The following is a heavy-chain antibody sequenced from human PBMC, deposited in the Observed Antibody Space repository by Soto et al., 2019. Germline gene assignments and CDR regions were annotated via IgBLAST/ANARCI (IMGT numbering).Heavy chain of an antibody. CDR3: AREGGESSDGLYYFDS. CDR1: GGSTSSDNY. J-gene: IGHJ4*02. V-gene: IGHV4-30-4*01. CDR2: IYYSGNT. D-gene: IGHD3-16*01. Sequence: LSLTCTVSGGSTSSDNYWSWIRQPPGKGLEWIGHIYYSGNTDYNPSLKSRLAISIDTSKNQFSLKLSSVTAADTAVYFCAREGGESSDGLYYFDSWGQGSLVTVSS.